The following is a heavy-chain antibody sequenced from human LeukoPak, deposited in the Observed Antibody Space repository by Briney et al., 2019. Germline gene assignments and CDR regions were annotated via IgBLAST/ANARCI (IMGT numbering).Heavy chain of an antibody. CDR3: ARDRIVVVPAAMYYYYGMDV. Sequence: PSETLSLTCAVSGVSISSSNWWSWVRQPPGKGLEWIGEIYHSGSTNYNPSLKSRVTISVDKSKNQFSLKLSSVTAADTAVYYCARDRIVVVPAAMYYYYGMDVWGQGTTVTVSS. V-gene: IGHV4-4*02. J-gene: IGHJ6*02. CDR2: IYHSGST. D-gene: IGHD2-2*01. CDR1: GVSISSSNW.